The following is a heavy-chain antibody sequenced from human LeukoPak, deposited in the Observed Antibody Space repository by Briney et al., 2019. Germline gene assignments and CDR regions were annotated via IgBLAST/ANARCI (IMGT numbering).Heavy chain of an antibody. CDR2: ISSSSSYI. D-gene: IGHD6-13*01. CDR3: ARVGSRGSSGVHAFDI. V-gene: IGHV3-21*01. CDR1: GFTFSSYS. Sequence: GGSLRLSCAASGFTFSSYSMNWVRQAPGKGLEWVSSISSSSSYIYYADSVKGRFTISRDNAKNSLYLQMNSLRAEDTAVYYCARVGSRGSSGVHAFDIWGQGTMVTVSS. J-gene: IGHJ3*02.